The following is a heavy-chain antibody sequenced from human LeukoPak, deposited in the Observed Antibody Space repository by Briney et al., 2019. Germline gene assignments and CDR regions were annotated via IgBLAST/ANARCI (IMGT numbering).Heavy chain of an antibody. J-gene: IGHJ4*02. V-gene: IGHV3-30*18. CDR3: AKATLGPTVTSLNFDY. D-gene: IGHD4-17*01. CDR2: ISYDGSNK. Sequence: PGGSLRLSCAASGFTFSSYGMHWVRQAPGKGLEWVAVISYDGSNKYYADSVKGRFTISRDNSKNTLYLRMNSLRAEDTAVYYCAKATLGPTVTSLNFDYWGQGTLVTVSS. CDR1: GFTFSSYG.